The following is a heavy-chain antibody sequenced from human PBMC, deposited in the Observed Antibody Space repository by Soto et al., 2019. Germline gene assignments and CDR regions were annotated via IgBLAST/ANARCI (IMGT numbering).Heavy chain of an antibody. V-gene: IGHV1-2*02. CDR3: ARGDSSGWYRYYYYGMDG. CDR2: INPNSGGT. CDR1: GYTFTGYY. J-gene: IGHJ6*02. Sequence: SVKVSCKASGYTFTGYYMHWVRQAPGQGLEWMGWINPNSGGTNYAQKFQGRVTMTRDTSISTAYMELSRLRSDDTAVYYCARGDSSGWYRYYYYGMDGWGQGTTVTVSS. D-gene: IGHD6-19*01.